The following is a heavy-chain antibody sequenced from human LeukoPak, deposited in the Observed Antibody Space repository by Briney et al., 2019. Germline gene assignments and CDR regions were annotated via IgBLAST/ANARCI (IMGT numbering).Heavy chain of an antibody. J-gene: IGHJ4*02. CDR1: GLILSSYG. CDR3: ARDAGGAFGNYVNYFDY. V-gene: IGHV3-33*01. D-gene: IGHD4-11*01. Sequence: GGSLRLSCAASGLILSSYGIHWVRKAPGKGLEWVAVIWYDGTNIYYGDSVKGRFSISRDNSKNTVYLQMDSLRAEDTAVYYCARDAGGAFGNYVNYFDYWGQGTLVTVSS. CDR2: IWYDGTNI.